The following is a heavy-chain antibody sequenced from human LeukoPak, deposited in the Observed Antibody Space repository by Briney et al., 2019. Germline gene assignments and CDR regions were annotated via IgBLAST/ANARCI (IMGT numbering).Heavy chain of an antibody. V-gene: IGHV5-51*01. Sequence: ESLKISCKGSGYSFTSYWIGWVRQLPGKGLEWMGIIYPGDSDTRYNPSFQGQVTISADKSISTAYLQWSSLKASDTAMYYCARRVEMATARPFDYWGQGTLVTVSS. D-gene: IGHD5-24*01. CDR1: GYSFTSYW. CDR3: ARRVEMATARPFDY. J-gene: IGHJ4*02. CDR2: IYPGDSDT.